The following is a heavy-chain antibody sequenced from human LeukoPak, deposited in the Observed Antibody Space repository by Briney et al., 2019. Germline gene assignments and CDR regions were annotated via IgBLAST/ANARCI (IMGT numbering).Heavy chain of an antibody. CDR2: INWNGAST. J-gene: IGHJ4*02. Sequence: GGSLRLSCAASGFRFDDHGMSWVRQVPGKGLEWVSGINWNGASTGYGDSVKGRFTISRDNAKNSLYLQMNSLRAEDTALYYCAGGDRNGWYFDYWGQGILVTVPS. CDR1: GFRFDDHG. V-gene: IGHV3-20*04. CDR3: AGGDRNGWYFDY. D-gene: IGHD6-19*01.